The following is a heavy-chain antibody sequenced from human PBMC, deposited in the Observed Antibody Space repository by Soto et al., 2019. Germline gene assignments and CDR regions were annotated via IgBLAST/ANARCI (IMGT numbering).Heavy chain of an antibody. CDR3: ARGALATVTTYYYYYMDV. J-gene: IGHJ6*03. D-gene: IGHD4-17*01. V-gene: IGHV4-34*01. Sequence: SETLSLTCAVYGGSFSGYYWSWIRQPPGKGLEWIGEINHSGSTNYNPSLKSRVTISVDTSKNQFSLKLSSVTAADTAVYYCARGALATVTTYYYYYMDVWGKGTTVTVS. CDR2: INHSGST. CDR1: GGSFSGYY.